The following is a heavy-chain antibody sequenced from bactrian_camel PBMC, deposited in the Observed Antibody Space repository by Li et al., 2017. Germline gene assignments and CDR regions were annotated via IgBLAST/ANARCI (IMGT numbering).Heavy chain of an antibody. D-gene: IGHD1*01. J-gene: IGHJ4*01. Sequence: HVQLVESGGGSVQAGGSLRLSCVASGYTEYSRYCMGWFRQGAGKEREGLAVINGDGTTGYTTSTEGRFTIPRDNAKNTLYLQMNRLKPEDTAMYYCARVTDGGGICVASMPPYAKYQGQGTQVTVS. CDR2: INGDGTT. CDR1: GYTEYSRYC. V-gene: IGHV3S9*01.